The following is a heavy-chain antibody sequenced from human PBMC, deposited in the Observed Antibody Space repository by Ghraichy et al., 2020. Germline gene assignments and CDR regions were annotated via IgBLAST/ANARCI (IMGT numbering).Heavy chain of an antibody. V-gene: IGHV4-39*01. J-gene: IGHJ4*02. CDR2: IYYSGST. CDR1: GGSISSSSYY. Sequence: SETLSLTCTVSGGSISSSSYYWGWIRQPPGKGLEWIGSIYYSGSTYYNPSLKSRVTISVDTSKNQFSLKLSSVTAADTAVYYCARHYVVVVPAAERGRDYFDYWGQGTLVTVSS. CDR3: ARHYVVVVPAAERGRDYFDY. D-gene: IGHD2-2*01.